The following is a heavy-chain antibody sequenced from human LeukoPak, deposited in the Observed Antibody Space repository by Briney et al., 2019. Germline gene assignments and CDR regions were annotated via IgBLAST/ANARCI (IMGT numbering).Heavy chain of an antibody. V-gene: IGHV3-23*01. CDR1: GFTFSSYA. Sequence: PGGSLRLSCAASGFTFSSYAMSWVRQAPGKGLEWVSAISGSGVNTYYADSVKGRFTISRDNSKNTLYLQMNSLRAEDTAVYYCAKVVTHQYSGSYPVPPFDHWGQGTLVTVSS. CDR3: AKVVTHQYSGSYPVPPFDH. CDR2: ISGSGVNT. D-gene: IGHD1-26*01. J-gene: IGHJ4*02.